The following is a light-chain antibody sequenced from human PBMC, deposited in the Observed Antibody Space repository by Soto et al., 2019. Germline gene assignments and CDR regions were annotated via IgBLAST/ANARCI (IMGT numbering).Light chain of an antibody. CDR1: HYVSASS. V-gene: IGKV3-20*01. J-gene: IGKJ5*01. CDR2: GAS. Sequence: ENVLMQSPDTLSLSPGETATLSCRARHYVSASSLAWYQQKRGQAPRLLMYGASSRPTGIPDRFIGRGSGTDFTLTINRLEPEDSAVYYCQQYGNSPITFGQGTRLEIK. CDR3: QQYGNSPIT.